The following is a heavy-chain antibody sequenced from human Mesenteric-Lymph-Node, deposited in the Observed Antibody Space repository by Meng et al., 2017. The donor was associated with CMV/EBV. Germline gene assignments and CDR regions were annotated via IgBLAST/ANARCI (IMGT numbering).Heavy chain of an antibody. V-gene: IGHV3-21*01. D-gene: IGHD6-19*01. Sequence: GGSLRLSCAASGFTFSSYSMNWVRQAPGKGLEWVSSISSSSSYIYYADSVKGRFTISRDNAKNSLYLQMNSLRAEDTAVYYCATQERGIAVAGAWGQGTLVTVSS. J-gene: IGHJ5*02. CDR1: GFTFSSYS. CDR3: ATQERGIAVAGA. CDR2: ISSSSSYI.